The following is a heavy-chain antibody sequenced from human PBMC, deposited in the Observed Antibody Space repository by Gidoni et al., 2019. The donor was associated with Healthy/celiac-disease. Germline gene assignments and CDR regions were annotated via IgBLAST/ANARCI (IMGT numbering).Heavy chain of an antibody. J-gene: IGHJ6*02. D-gene: IGHD2-15*01. V-gene: IGHV1-69*01. CDR1: GGTFSSYA. CDR3: ARGVVAALSLYHYGMDV. CDR2: IIPIFVTA. Sequence: QVQLVQSGAEVKKPGSSVKVSCKASGGTFSSYAISWVRQAPGQGLEWMGGIIPIFVTANYAQKFQGRVTITADESTSTAYMELSSLRSEDTAVYYCARGVVAALSLYHYGMDVWGQGTTVTVSS.